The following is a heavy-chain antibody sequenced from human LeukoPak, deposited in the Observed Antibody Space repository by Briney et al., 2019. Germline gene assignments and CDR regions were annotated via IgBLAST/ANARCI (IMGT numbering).Heavy chain of an antibody. CDR1: GGALRHYY. Sequence: SETLPLTFTFSGGALRHYYWRWLRQPAWKGLAWIGRIYSTGSTNYHPPLRSRGAMSVDMSKSQFSLKLNSVTAADTAGYYGTGVMSTVKVFDIWGQGTLVAVCS. CDR3: TGVMSTVKVFDI. CDR2: IYSTGST. D-gene: IGHD3-22*01. V-gene: IGHV4-4*07. J-gene: IGHJ3*02.